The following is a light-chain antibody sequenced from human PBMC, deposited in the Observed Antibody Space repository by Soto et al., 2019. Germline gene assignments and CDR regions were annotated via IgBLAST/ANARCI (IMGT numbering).Light chain of an antibody. CDR2: DVS. Sequence: QSALTQPASVSGSPGQSITISCTGTSSDVGGYNYVSWYQHHPGKAPKLMIYDVSNRPSGVSNRFSGSKSGNTASLTISGLQAEDEADYYSSSYTSSNTLIFGTGTKVTVL. V-gene: IGLV2-14*03. CDR1: SSDVGGYNY. J-gene: IGLJ1*01. CDR3: SSYTSSNTLI.